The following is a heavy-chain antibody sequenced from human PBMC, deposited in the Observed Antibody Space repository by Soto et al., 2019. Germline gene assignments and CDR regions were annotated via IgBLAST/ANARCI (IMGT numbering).Heavy chain of an antibody. J-gene: IGHJ6*02. CDR3: AREDSTEGGMDV. D-gene: IGHD4-17*01. V-gene: IGHV4-31*03. Sequence: SETLSLTCTVSGGSISSGNYFWSWIRQHPGKGLEWIGYIYYSGSTYCNPSLKSRVTISVDTSKNQFSLKLRSVTAADTAVYYCAREDSTEGGMDVWGQGTTVTVSS. CDR1: GGSISSGNYF. CDR2: IYYSGST.